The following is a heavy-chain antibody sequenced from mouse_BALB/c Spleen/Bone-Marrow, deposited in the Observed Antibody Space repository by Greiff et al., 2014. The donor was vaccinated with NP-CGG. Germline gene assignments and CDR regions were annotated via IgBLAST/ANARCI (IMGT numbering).Heavy chain of an antibody. J-gene: IGHJ3*01. V-gene: IGHV5-9-3*01. CDR3: ARHGGYDAGAWFAY. CDR1: GFTFSSYA. D-gene: IGHD2-2*01. CDR2: ISSGGNYT. Sequence: VQLKESGGGLVKPGGSLKLSCAASGFTFSSYAMSWVRQTPEKRLEWVATISSGGNYTYYPDSVKGRFSISRDNAKNTLYLQKSSLRSEDTAVYYCARHGGYDAGAWFAYWGQGTLVTVSA.